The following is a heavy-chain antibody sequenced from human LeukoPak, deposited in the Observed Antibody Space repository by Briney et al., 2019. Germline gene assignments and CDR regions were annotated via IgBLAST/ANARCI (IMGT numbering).Heavy chain of an antibody. J-gene: IGHJ1*01. V-gene: IGHV4-59*01. CDR3: GRVRTGNTGSPEYFED. Sequence: SETLSLTCSVSGGSISSYYWSWIRQPPGKGLEWMGYLSYSGNTNSNPSLKSRVTILADTSKNQFSLRLNSVTAADTAVYFCGRVRTGNTGSPEYFEDWGQGTLVTVSS. CDR1: GGSISSYY. CDR2: LSYSGNT. D-gene: IGHD5-12*01.